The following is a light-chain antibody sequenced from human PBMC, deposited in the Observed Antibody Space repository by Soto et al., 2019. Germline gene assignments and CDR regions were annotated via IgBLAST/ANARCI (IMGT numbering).Light chain of an antibody. CDR2: YDD. J-gene: IGLJ3*02. CDR3: AAWDDSLNGWV. Sequence: QSVLTQPPSVSEAPRQRVTISCSGSSTNIGNNAVNWYQQLPGKAPTNIIYYDDLVPAGGSARFSGSKSGTSASLAISGLQSEDEADYYYAAWDDSLNGWVFGGGTKVTVL. CDR1: STNIGNNA. V-gene: IGLV1-36*01.